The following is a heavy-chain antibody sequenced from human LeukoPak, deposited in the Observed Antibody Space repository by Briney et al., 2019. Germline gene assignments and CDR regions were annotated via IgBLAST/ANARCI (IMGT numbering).Heavy chain of an antibody. Sequence: ASVKVSCKASAYTFNGYLIHWVRQAPGQGLEWMGLIAPNGGSTGYAQRFQGRVTVTRDTSTSTVYMELSSLRSEDTAVYYCARDLGLRGVTNWFDPWGQGTLVTVSS. CDR2: IAPNGGST. J-gene: IGHJ5*02. CDR3: ARDLGLRGVTNWFDP. CDR1: AYTFNGYL. D-gene: IGHD3-10*01. V-gene: IGHV1-46*02.